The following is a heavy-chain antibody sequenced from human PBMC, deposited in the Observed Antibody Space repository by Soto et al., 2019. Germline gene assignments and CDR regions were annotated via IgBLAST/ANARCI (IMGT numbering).Heavy chain of an antibody. CDR3: ARDGAEVAARPNYYYGMDV. D-gene: IGHD6-6*01. Sequence: GASVKVSCKASGCTFTGYYMHWVRQAPGQGLEWMGWINPNSGGTNYAQKFQGRVTMTRDTSISTAYMELSRLRSDDTAVYYCARDGAEVAARPNYYYGMDVWGQGTTVTVSS. V-gene: IGHV1-2*02. CDR2: INPNSGGT. J-gene: IGHJ6*02. CDR1: GCTFTGYY.